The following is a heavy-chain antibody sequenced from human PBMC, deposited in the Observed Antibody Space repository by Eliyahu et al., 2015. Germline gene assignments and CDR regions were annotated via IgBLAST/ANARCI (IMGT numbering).Heavy chain of an antibody. V-gene: IGHV1-18*01. CDR3: ARSPVVAATRVDF. D-gene: IGHD2-15*01. J-gene: IGHJ4*02. CDR2: ISGDNGNT. Sequence: QVQLVQSGAEVKKXGXSVKVSCKTSGYTXSNYGISWVRQAPGQGLEWMGWISGDNGNTKYAQKVQGRVTMTTDTSANTAYMELRSLRSDDTAMYYCARSPVVAATRVDFWGQGTLVTVSS. CDR1: GYTXSNYG.